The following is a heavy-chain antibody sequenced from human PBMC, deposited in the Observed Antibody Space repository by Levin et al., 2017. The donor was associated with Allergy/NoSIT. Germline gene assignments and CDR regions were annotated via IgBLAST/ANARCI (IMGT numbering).Heavy chain of an antibody. CDR2: IYYSGST. CDR3: ARHPPIYRIAVAGTFDY. D-gene: IGHD6-19*01. V-gene: IGHV4-39*01. CDR1: GGSISSSSYY. Sequence: PSETLSLTCTVSGGSISSSSYYWGWIRQPPGKGLEWIGSIYYSGSTYYNPSLKSRVTISVDTSKNQFSLKLSSVTAADTAVYYCARHPPIYRIAVAGTFDYWGQGTLVTVSS. J-gene: IGHJ4*02.